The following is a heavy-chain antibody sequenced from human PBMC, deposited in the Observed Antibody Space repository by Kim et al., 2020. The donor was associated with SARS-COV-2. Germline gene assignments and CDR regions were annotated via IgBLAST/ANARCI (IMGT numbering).Heavy chain of an antibody. D-gene: IGHD2-8*01. J-gene: IGHJ4*02. V-gene: IGHV4-34*01. CDR2: INHSGST. CDR1: GGSFSGYY. Sequence: SETLSLTCAVYGGSFSGYYWSWIRQPPGKGLEWIGEINHSGSTNYNPSLKSRVTISVDTSKNQFSLKLSSVTAADTAVYYCTRGKTYCTNGVCYFDYWGQGTLVTVSS. CDR3: TRGKTYCTNGVCYFDY.